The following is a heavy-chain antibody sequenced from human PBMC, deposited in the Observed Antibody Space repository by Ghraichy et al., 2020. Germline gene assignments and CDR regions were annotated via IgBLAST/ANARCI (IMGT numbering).Heavy chain of an antibody. CDR1: GFTFSRYW. V-gene: IGHV3-7*01. Sequence: GGSLRLSCAASGFTFSRYWMSWVRQAPGKGLEWVANIKQDGSEKSYVDSVKGRFTISRDNAKNSLFLQMNSLRVEDTAVYYCASWGGDFWSGSVHPGAFDIWGQGTMVIVSS. D-gene: IGHD3-3*01. CDR3: ASWGGDFWSGSVHPGAFDI. J-gene: IGHJ3*02. CDR2: IKQDGSEK.